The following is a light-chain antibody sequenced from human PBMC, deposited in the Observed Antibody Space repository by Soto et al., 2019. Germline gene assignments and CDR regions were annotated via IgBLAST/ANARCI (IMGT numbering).Light chain of an antibody. CDR1: QTVSSN. CDR2: GAS. Sequence: EIVLTQSPATLSLSPGERATLSCRASQTVSSNLAWYQQKPGQAPRLLIHGASTRATGVPARFSGGGSGTEFTLTISSLQSEDFAVYYCQQYHNWPPRYTFGQGTKLQIK. CDR3: QQYHNWPPRYT. J-gene: IGKJ2*01. V-gene: IGKV3-15*01.